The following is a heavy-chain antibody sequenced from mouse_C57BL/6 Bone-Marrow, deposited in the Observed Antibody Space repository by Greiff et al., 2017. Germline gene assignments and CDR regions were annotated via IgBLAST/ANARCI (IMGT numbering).Heavy chain of an antibody. CDR2: MHPNGGSP. CDR1: GYTFTNYW. CDR3: TRYYAYDDYTMDY. J-gene: IGHJ4*01. V-gene: IGHV1-64*01. Sequence: QVQLQQPGAELVKPGASVKLSCKASGYTFTNYWMHWVKQRPGQGLEWIGMMHPNGGSPDYNEKFKSEATLSVDTSSRTAYMEISSLTSEDSAVYYCTRYYAYDDYTMDYWGQGTSVTVSS. D-gene: IGHD2-2*01.